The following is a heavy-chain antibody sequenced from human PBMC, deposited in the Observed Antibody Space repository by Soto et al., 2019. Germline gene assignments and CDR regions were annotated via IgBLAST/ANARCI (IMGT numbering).Heavy chain of an antibody. CDR1: GGTFSSYA. CDR3: ATQGLPNYYDYGMDV. CDR2: IIPIFGTA. D-gene: IGHD5-18*01. V-gene: IGHV1-69*12. Sequence: QVQLVQSGAEVKKPGSSVKVSCKASGGTFSSYAISWVQQAPGPGLEWMGGIIPIFGTANYAQKFQGRVTITADESTSTAYMELSSLRSEDTAVYYCATQGLPNYYDYGMDVWGQGTTRTVSS. J-gene: IGHJ6*02.